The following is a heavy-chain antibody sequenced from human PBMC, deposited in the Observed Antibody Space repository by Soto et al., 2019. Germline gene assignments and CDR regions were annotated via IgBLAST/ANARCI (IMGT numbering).Heavy chain of an antibody. CDR3: ARGSGIAAAGTGKYGIDV. CDR2: INPNSGGT. CDR1: GYTFTGCY. Sequence: ASVKDTCKASGYTFTGCYMHWVRQAPGQGLEGMGWINPNSGGTNYAQKCQCGVTMTGDTTISTAYMELSRLRSDDTDVYYGARGSGIAAAGTGKYGIDVWGQGTTVTVSS. D-gene: IGHD6-13*01. J-gene: IGHJ6*02. V-gene: IGHV1-2*02.